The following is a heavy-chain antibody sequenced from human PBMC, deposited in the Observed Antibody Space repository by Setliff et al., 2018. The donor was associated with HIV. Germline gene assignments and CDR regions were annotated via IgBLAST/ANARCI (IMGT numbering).Heavy chain of an antibody. CDR1: GDPISTDY. Sequence: ETLSLTCTVSGDPISTDYWTWIRQPPGKGLEWIGYIYNSASTSYNPSLKSRVTISVDTSKNQFSLKLSSVTAADTAVYYCARHSPSDYWGQGTLVTVSS. CDR3: ARHSPSDY. CDR2: IYNSAST. J-gene: IGHJ4*02. V-gene: IGHV4-59*08.